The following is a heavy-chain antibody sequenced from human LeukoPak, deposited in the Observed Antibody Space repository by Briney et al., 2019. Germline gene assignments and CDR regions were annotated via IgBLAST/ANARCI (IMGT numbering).Heavy chain of an antibody. Sequence: SETLSLTCTVSGGSISTSNYYWGWIRQPPGKGLEWIGNIFYSGSTYYSPSLRSRVTISLDTSKNQFSLKLSSVTAADTAVYYCARAGGSGSYYDDAFDIWGQGTMVTVSS. V-gene: IGHV4-39*07. CDR3: ARAGGSGSYYDDAFDI. D-gene: IGHD3-10*01. CDR1: GGSISTSNYY. J-gene: IGHJ3*02. CDR2: IFYSGST.